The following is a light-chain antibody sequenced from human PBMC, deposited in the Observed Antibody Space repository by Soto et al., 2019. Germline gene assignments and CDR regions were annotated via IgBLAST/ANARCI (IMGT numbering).Light chain of an antibody. CDR1: SSNIGRNS. CDR3: AGWDDSLNGPV. Sequence: QSVLTQPPSASGTAGQRVTNSCSGSSSNIGRNSVNWYQQLPGTAPKLLIYSNNQRPSGVPDRFSGSKSGTSGSLAISGLQSEDEADYYCAGWDDSLNGPVFGGGTKLTVL. CDR2: SNN. V-gene: IGLV1-44*01. J-gene: IGLJ2*01.